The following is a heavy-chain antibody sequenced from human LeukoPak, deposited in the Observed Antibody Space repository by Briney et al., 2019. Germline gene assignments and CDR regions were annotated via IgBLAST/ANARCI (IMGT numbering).Heavy chain of an antibody. Sequence: GGSLRLSCAASGFSFSSYAMSWVRPAPGEGREWVSAISGSGGRTYDADSVKGRFTISRDNSKNTLYLQINSLRADDTAVYYCAKGNGDQGIHPDYWGQGTQVTVSS. J-gene: IGHJ4*02. V-gene: IGHV3-23*01. CDR3: AKGNGDQGIHPDY. CDR2: ISGSGGRT. CDR1: GFSFSSYA. D-gene: IGHD4-17*01.